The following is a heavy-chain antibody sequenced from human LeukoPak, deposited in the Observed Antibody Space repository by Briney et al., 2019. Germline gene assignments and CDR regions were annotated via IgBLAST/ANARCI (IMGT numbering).Heavy chain of an antibody. V-gene: IGHV3-23*01. CDR2: ISGSGAST. CDR1: GFTFSSYA. J-gene: IGHJ4*02. D-gene: IGHD3-22*01. Sequence: PGGSLRLSCAASGFTFSSYAISWVRQAPGKGLEWVSAISGSGASTYYADSVKGRFTISRDNSKNTLYLQMNSLRAEDTAVYYCANFHYSDSSVYRSYWGQGTLVTVSS. CDR3: ANFHYSDSSVYRSY.